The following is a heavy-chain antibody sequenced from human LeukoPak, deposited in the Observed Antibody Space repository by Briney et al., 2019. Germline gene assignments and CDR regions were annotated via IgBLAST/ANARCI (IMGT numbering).Heavy chain of an antibody. CDR2: IIPILGIA. V-gene: IGHV1-69*04. CDR1: GGTFSSYA. Sequence: ASVKVSCKASGGTFSSYAISWVRQAPGQGLEWMGRIIPILGIANYALKFQGRVTMTRDTSTSTVYMELSSLRSEDTAVYYCARDLYDSSGYYHPIGYWGQGTLVTVSS. D-gene: IGHD3-22*01. CDR3: ARDLYDSSGYYHPIGY. J-gene: IGHJ4*02.